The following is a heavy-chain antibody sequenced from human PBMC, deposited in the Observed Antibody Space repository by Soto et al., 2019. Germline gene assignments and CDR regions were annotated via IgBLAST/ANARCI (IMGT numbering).Heavy chain of an antibody. CDR1: GYTFTSYA. V-gene: IGHV1-3*01. CDR2: INAGNGNT. CDR3: ARGSCSGRSCN. D-gene: IGHD2-15*01. Sequence: ASVKVSCKASGYTFTSYAMHWVRQAPGQRLEWMGWINAGNGNTKYLQKSQGRVTITRDTSASTAYMEPSSLRSEDTAVYYCARGSCSGRSCNWGQGTLVTASS. J-gene: IGHJ4*02.